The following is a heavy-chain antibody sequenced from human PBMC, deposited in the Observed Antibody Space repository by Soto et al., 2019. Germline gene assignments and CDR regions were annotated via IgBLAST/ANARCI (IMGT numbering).Heavy chain of an antibody. CDR3: GRLAEAATGHTDFDF. J-gene: IGHJ4*02. CDR1: GASIKSRNYF. CDR2: IHSSGGT. Sequence: QLQLQETGPGLVKPSETLSLTCTVSGASIKSRNYFWGWIRQPPGKGLEFVGSIHSSGGTYYNPSLKSRVTVSVDLSNSHFSLSLKSLTAPDTAVYYCGRLAEAATGHTDFDFWGQGTLVTVSS. V-gene: IGHV4-39*02. D-gene: IGHD2-15*01.